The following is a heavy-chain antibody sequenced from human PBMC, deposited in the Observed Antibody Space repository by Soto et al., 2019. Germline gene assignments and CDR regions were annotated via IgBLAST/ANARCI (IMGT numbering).Heavy chain of an antibody. Sequence: TLDISSAVVWDSRGGQSWNWIRQSPGKGLEWIGELDQSGGTNYNPSLKSRAIISDDTSKNQFSLTLTSVTAADTDVYYCAREDSYAWSGQSRDVWGPGTTVT. D-gene: IGHD3-16*01. CDR1: WDSRGGQS. J-gene: IGHJ6*02. V-gene: IGHV4-34*01. CDR2: LDQSGGT. CDR3: AREDSYAWSGQSRDV.